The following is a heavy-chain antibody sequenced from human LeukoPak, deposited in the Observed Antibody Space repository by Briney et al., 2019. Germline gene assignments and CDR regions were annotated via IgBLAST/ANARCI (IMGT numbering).Heavy chain of an antibody. Sequence: GGSLRLSCAASGFTFSSYAMSWVRQAPGKGLEWVSAISGSGGSTYYADSVKGRFTISRDNSKNTLYLQMNSLRAEDTAVYYCAKGPYDFWSGYYISVAWGNWFDPWGQGTLVTVSS. CDR3: AKGPYDFWSGYYISVAWGNWFDP. V-gene: IGHV3-23*01. CDR1: GFTFSSYA. CDR2: ISGSGGST. J-gene: IGHJ5*02. D-gene: IGHD3-3*01.